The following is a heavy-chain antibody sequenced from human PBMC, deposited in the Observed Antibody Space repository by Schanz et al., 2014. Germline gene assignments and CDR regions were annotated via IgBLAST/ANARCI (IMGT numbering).Heavy chain of an antibody. J-gene: IGHJ5*02. CDR2: INAGTGNT. Sequence: QVQLVQSGAEVKKPGASVKVSCKASGYTFISYGIKWVRQAPGQGLEWMGWINAGTGNTEYSQKFQGRVTITRDTLASTAYMEVSSLRSEDTAVYYCARGRGCTGGSCYSWFDLWGQGTLVTVAS. CDR1: GYTFISYG. D-gene: IGHD2-15*01. CDR3: ARGRGCTGGSCYSWFDL. V-gene: IGHV1-18*01.